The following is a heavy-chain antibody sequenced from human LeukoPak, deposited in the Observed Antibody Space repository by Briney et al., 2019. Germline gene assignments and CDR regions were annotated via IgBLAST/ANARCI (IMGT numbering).Heavy chain of an antibody. V-gene: IGHV5-51*01. D-gene: IGHD3-10*01. J-gene: IGHJ4*02. CDR2: IHPIDSDT. CDR1: GYTFTNWW. CDR3: ARHFQGVPGGL. Sequence: GESLKTSCKASGYTFTNWWIGWVRQMPGKGLGGIGIIHPIDSDTTYSPSFKGHVTFSVDKLQNNPYLQLTSLKPSDSRKYYCARHFQGVPGGLWAEGTRVSVS.